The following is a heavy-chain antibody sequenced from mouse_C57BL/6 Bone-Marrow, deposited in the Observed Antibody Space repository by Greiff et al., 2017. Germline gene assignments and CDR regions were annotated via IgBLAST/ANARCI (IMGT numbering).Heavy chain of an antibody. D-gene: IGHD1-1*01. CDR3: ARGNGSSYDYAMDY. V-gene: IGHV1-52*01. CDR1: GYTFTSYW. Sequence: QVQLQQPGAELVRPGSSVKLSCKASGYTFTSYWMHWVKQRPIQGLEWIGNIDPSDSETHYNQKFKDKATLTVDKSSSTAYMQLSRLTSEDSAVYYCARGNGSSYDYAMDYWGQGTSVTVSS. CDR2: IDPSDSET. J-gene: IGHJ4*01.